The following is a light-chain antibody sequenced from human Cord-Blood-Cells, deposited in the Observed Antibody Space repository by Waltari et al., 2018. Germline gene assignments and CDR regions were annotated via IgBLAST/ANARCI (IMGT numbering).Light chain of an antibody. J-gene: IGKJ4*01. CDR2: GAS. CDR1: QSVSSSY. V-gene: IGKV3-20*01. Sequence: EIVLTQSPGTLSLSPGERATLSCRASQSVSSSYLAWYQQKPDQAPRLLIYGASSRATGIPDRFSGSGSETDFTLTISRLEPEDFAVYYCQQYGSSPRITFGGGTKVEIK. CDR3: QQYGSSPRIT.